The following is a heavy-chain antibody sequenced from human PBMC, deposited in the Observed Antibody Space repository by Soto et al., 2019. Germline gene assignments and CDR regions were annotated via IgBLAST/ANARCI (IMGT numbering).Heavy chain of an antibody. CDR2: ISSSGSIM. D-gene: IGHD6-19*01. V-gene: IGHV3-11*01. J-gene: IGHJ4*02. CDR3: ARGVWQWLVPVYFDY. CDR1: GFTFSDYY. Sequence: PGGSLRLSCAASGFTFSDYYMSWTRQAPGKGLEWVSSISSSGSIMYYADSVKGRFTISRDNAKNSLYLQMHSLRAEDTAVYYCARGVWQWLVPVYFDYWGQGTLDTVSS.